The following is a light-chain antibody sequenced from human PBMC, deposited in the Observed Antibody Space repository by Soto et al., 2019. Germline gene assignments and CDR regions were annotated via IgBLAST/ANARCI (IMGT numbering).Light chain of an antibody. CDR3: QQYSTSPLT. CDR2: GAS. V-gene: IGKV3-20*01. Sequence: EIVFTHSPGTLSLSPGERATLSCRASLTVSDNYLAWYQQKAGQAPRLVIYGASSRATGIPDRFSASGSGTDFTLTISRLEPEDFAVYYCQQYSTSPLTFGQGTKVDIK. J-gene: IGKJ1*01. CDR1: LTVSDNY.